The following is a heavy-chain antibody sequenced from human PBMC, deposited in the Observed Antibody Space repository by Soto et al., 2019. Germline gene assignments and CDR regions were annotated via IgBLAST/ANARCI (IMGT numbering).Heavy chain of an antibody. Sequence: SVKVSCKASGYTFTSYGIIWVRQAPGQGLEWLGWISAYNGNTNYAQKLQGRVTMTTDTSTNTAYMELRSLRSDDTAVYYCARDLRYYANQFEYWGQGTLVTVSS. CDR1: GYTFTSYG. CDR2: ISAYNGNT. CDR3: ARDLRYYANQFEY. V-gene: IGHV1-18*01. D-gene: IGHD2-2*01. J-gene: IGHJ4*02.